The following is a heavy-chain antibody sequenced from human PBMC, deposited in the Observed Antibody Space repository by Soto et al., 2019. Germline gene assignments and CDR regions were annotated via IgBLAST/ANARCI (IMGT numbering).Heavy chain of an antibody. Sequence: SVKVSCKASGGTFSSYTISWVRQAPGQGLEWMGRIIPILGIANYAQKFQGRVTITADKSTSTAYMELSSLRSEDTAVYYCAAYNPYYDILTGYYYPNHDAFDIWGQGTMVTVSS. D-gene: IGHD3-9*01. CDR3: AAYNPYYDILTGYYYPNHDAFDI. J-gene: IGHJ3*02. CDR2: IIPILGIA. V-gene: IGHV1-69*02. CDR1: GGTFSSYT.